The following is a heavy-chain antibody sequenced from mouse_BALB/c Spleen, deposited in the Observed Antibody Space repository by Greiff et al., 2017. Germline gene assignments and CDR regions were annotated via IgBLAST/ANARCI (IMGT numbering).Heavy chain of an antibody. CDR3: VRRGLDY. CDR2: IRSKSNNYAT. D-gene: IGHD3-3*01. Sequence: EVHLVESGGGLVQPKGSLKLSCAASGFTFNTYAMNWVRQAPGKGLEWVARIRSKSNNYATYYADSVKDRFTISRDDSQSMLYLQMNNLKTEDTAMYYCVRRGLDYWGQGTTLTVSS. CDR1: GFTFNTYA. J-gene: IGHJ2*01. V-gene: IGHV10-1*02.